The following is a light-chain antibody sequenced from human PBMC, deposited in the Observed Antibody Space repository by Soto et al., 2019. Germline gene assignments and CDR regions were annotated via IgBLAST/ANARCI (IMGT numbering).Light chain of an antibody. J-gene: IGLJ1*01. Sequence: QSALTQPASVSGSPGQSITISCTGTSSDVGGYNFVAWCQQHPGKAPKIMIYDVTNRPSGVSNRFSGSKSGNTASLTISGLQAEDEADYYCSSYTSSSTLVFGTGTKVTVL. CDR1: SSDVGGYNF. V-gene: IGLV2-14*01. CDR2: DVT. CDR3: SSYTSSSTLV.